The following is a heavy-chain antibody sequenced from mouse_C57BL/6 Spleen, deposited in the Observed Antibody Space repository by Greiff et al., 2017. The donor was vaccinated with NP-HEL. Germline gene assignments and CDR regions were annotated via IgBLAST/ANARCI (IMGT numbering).Heavy chain of an antibody. D-gene: IGHD3-1*01. J-gene: IGHJ2*01. CDR3: TTSRDKGDD. Sequence: VHVKQSGAELVRPGASVKLSCTASGFNIKDDYMHWVKQRPEQGLEWIGWIDPENGDTEYASKFQGKATITADTSSNTAYLQLSSLTSEDTAVYYCTTSRDKGDDWGQGTTLTVSS. CDR1: GFNIKDDY. CDR2: IDPENGDT. V-gene: IGHV14-4*01.